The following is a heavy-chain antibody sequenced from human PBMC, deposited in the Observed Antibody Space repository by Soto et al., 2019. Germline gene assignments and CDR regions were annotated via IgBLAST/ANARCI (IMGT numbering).Heavy chain of an antibody. CDR2: ISAYNGNT. D-gene: IGHD2-2*01. CDR3: ARTRFPRYCSSTSCRSDAFDI. CDR1: GYTFTSYG. J-gene: IGHJ3*02. Sequence: GASVKVSCKASGYTFTSYGISWVRQAPGQGLEWMGWISAYNGNTNYAQKLQGRVTMTTDTSTSTAYMVLRSLSSDDTAVYYCARTRFPRYCSSTSCRSDAFDIWGQGTMVTVSS. V-gene: IGHV1-18*01.